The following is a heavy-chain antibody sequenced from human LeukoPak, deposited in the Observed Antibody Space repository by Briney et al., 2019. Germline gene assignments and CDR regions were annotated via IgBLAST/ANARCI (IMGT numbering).Heavy chain of an antibody. V-gene: IGHV4-4*07. CDR1: GGSISSDY. D-gene: IGHD1-26*01. CDR2: IYTSGST. Sequence: SETLSLTCTVSGGSISSDYWSWIRQPAGKGLEWIGRIYTSGSTNYNPSLKSRVTMSVDTSKNQFSLKLSSVTAADTAVYYCARSELVGATTHFDYWGQGTLVTVSS. J-gene: IGHJ4*02. CDR3: ARSELVGATTHFDY.